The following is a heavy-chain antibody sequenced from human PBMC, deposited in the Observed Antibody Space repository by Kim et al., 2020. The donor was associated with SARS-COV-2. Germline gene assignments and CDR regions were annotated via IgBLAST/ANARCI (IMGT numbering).Heavy chain of an antibody. D-gene: IGHD1-26*01. CDR3: ARGSYRSYFFDY. CDR2: IYYSGST. V-gene: IGHV4-59*13. J-gene: IGHJ4*02. Sequence: SETLSLTCTVSGGSISSYYWSWFRQPPGKGLEWVGYIYYSGSTYYNPSLKSRVTISLHASKNQFLLNLSSVTAADTAVFYCARGSYRSYFFDYWGRGTLV. CDR1: GGSISSYY.